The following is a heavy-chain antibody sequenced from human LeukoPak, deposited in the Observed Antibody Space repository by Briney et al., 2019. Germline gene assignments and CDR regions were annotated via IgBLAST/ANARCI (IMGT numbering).Heavy chain of an antibody. V-gene: IGHV1-18*01. J-gene: IGHJ4*02. CDR3: ARDRDYGDYNTQDLFVY. CDR2: ISAYNGNT. D-gene: IGHD4-17*01. CDR1: GYTFTNFG. Sequence: ASVKISCKASGYTFTNFGISWVRQAPGQGLEWMGWISAYNGNTNYAQRLQGRVTMTTDTSTSTAYMELRSLRSDDTAVYYCARDRDYGDYNTQDLFVYWGQGTLVTVSS.